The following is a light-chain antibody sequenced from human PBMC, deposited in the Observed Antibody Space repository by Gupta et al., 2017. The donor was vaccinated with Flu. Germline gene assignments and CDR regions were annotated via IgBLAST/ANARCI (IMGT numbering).Light chain of an antibody. Sequence: QSALTQSASVSGSPGQSIAISCTGASSDVGDYNNVSWYQQHPGKATKRMIYEVTNRPSGVLNRVACSKSGKKDYPTISGLQAEYEAEDDGSYYTSTSSRWVFGTGTKVTVL. CDR1: SSDVGDYNN. CDR3: SYYTSTSSRWV. V-gene: IGLV2-14*01. J-gene: IGLJ1*01. CDR2: EVT.